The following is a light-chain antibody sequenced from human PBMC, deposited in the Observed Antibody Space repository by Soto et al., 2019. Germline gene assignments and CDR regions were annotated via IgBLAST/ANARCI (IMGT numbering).Light chain of an antibody. V-gene: IGLV2-14*01. Sequence: QPVLTQPAAVSGPPGQSITISCTGTSSDVGRYNYVSWYQQHPGKAPKLVIYEVRNRPSGISNRFSASKSGNTASLTISGLQAEDEADYYCTSYTSNTTWVFGGGTKVTVL. CDR3: TSYTSNTTWV. CDR1: SSDVGRYNY. CDR2: EVR. J-gene: IGLJ3*02.